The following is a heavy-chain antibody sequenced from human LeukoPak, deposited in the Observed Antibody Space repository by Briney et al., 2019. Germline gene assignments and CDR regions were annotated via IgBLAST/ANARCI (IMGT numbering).Heavy chain of an antibody. Sequence: GGSLRLSCAASGFTFSSYAMSWFRQAPEKGLEWVSAISGSGGSTYYADSVKGRFTISRDNSKNTLYLQMNSLRAEDTAVYYCAKETRVVVTAIYYFDYWGQGTLVTVSS. D-gene: IGHD2-21*02. CDR1: GFTFSSYA. CDR2: ISGSGGST. CDR3: AKETRVVVTAIYYFDY. V-gene: IGHV3-23*01. J-gene: IGHJ4*02.